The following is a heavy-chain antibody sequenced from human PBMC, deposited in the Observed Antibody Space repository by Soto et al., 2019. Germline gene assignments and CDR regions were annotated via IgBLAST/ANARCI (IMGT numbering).Heavy chain of an antibody. D-gene: IGHD6-13*01. Sequence: SVKVSCKASGGTFSSYTISWVRQAPGQGLEWMGRIIPILGIANYAQKFQGRVTITADKSTSTAYMELSSLRSEDTAVYYCARDPRYSSSYDYWGQGTLVTVSS. CDR2: IIPILGIA. CDR1: GGTFSSYT. J-gene: IGHJ4*02. CDR3: ARDPRYSSSYDY. V-gene: IGHV1-69*04.